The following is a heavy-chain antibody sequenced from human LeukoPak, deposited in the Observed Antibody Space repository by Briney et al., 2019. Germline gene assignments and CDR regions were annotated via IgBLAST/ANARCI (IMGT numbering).Heavy chain of an antibody. CDR2: ISAYNGNT. D-gene: IGHD6-19*01. CDR1: GYTFTSYG. V-gene: IGHV1-18*01. Sequence: ASVKVSCKASGYTFTSYGISWVRQAPGQGLEWMGWISAYNGNTNYAQKLQGRVTMTTDTSTSTAYMELRSLRSDDTAVFFCARGPITHSSGWYYFDYWGQGTLVTVSS. CDR3: ARGPITHSSGWYYFDY. J-gene: IGHJ4*02.